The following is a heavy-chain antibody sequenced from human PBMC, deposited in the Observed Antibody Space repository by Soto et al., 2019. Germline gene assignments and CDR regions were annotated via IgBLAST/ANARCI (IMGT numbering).Heavy chain of an antibody. J-gene: IGHJ5*02. Sequence: SEILSLTXTVSGAALSSGGYFYTWVRQPPGKGLEWLGYIYYSGGTNYNSSLKSRVTISLDKSKSQFSLRLISVTAADTAVYYCTREQSDDNYFDPWGQGTLVTVSS. V-gene: IGHV4-61*08. CDR1: GAALSSGGYF. D-gene: IGHD6-19*01. CDR3: TREQSDDNYFDP. CDR2: IYYSGGT.